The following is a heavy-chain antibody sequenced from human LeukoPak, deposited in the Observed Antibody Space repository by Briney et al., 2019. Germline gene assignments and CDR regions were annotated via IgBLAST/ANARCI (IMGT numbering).Heavy chain of an antibody. D-gene: IGHD3-22*01. J-gene: IGHJ5*02. V-gene: IGHV1-18*01. Sequence: ASVKVSCKASGYTFTSYGISWVRQAPGQGLEWMGWISAYNGNTNYAQKLQGRVTMTTDTSTSTAYMELRSLRSDDTAVYYCARDGPYDSSGYYYGWFDPWGQGTLVTVSS. CDR1: GYTFTSYG. CDR2: ISAYNGNT. CDR3: ARDGPYDSSGYYYGWFDP.